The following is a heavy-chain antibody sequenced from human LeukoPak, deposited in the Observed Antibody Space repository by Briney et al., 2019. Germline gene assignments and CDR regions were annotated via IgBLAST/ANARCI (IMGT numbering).Heavy chain of an antibody. J-gene: IGHJ4*02. CDR3: AREAGYCSGGSCYYFDY. D-gene: IGHD2-15*01. Sequence: GGSLRLSCAASGFTFSSYGMHWVRQAPGKGLEWVAVISYDGSNKYYADSVKGRFTISRDNSKNTLYLQMNSLRAEDTAVYYCAREAGYCSGGSCYYFDYWGQGTLVTVSS. CDR2: ISYDGSNK. CDR1: GFTFSSYG. V-gene: IGHV3-30*03.